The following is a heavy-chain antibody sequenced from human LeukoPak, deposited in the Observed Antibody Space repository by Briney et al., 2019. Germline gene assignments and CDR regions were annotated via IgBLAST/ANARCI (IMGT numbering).Heavy chain of an antibody. CDR3: ARDLLYGDYESFDY. CDR2: ISKDGSNG. Sequence: PGGSLRLSCAASGFTLSSYWMHWVRQAPGKGLEWVALISKDGSNGYYADSVKGRFTISRDNAKNSLYLQMNSLRAEDTAVYYCARDLLYGDYESFDYWGQGTLVTVSS. D-gene: IGHD4-17*01. J-gene: IGHJ4*02. V-gene: IGHV3-30*03. CDR1: GFTLSSYW.